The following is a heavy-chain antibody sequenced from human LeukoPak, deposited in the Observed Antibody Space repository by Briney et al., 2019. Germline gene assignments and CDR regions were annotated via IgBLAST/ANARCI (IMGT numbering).Heavy chain of an antibody. V-gene: IGHV3-21*01. J-gene: IGHJ5*02. Sequence: GGSLRLSCAASGFTFSSYSMNWVRQAPGKGLEWVSSISSSSSYIYYADSVKGRFTISRDNAKNSLYLQMNSLRAEDTAVYYCATSGYFQSYNWFDPWGQGTLVIVSS. D-gene: IGHD3-3*01. CDR3: ATSGYFQSYNWFDP. CDR2: ISSSSSYI. CDR1: GFTFSSYS.